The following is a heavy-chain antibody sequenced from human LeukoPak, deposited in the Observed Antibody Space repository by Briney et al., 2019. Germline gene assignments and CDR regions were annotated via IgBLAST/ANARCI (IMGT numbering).Heavy chain of an antibody. Sequence: SETLSLTCAVSGGSISSGGYSWSWIRQPPGKGLEWIGYIYHSGSTYYNPSLKSRVTMSVDRSENQFSLKLSSVTAADTAVYYCARARVVAASYYFDYWGQGTLVTVSS. CDR2: IYHSGST. D-gene: IGHD2-15*01. J-gene: IGHJ4*02. CDR1: GGSISSGGYS. V-gene: IGHV4-30-2*01. CDR3: ARARVVAASYYFDY.